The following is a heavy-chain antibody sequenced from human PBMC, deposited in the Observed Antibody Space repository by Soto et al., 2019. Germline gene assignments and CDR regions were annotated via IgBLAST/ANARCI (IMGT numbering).Heavy chain of an antibody. CDR1: GFTFSSYA. CDR3: ARDLYYDFWSGLVY. V-gene: IGHV3-30-3*01. J-gene: IGHJ4*02. Sequence: GGSLRLSCAASGFTFSSYAMHWVRQAPGKGLEWVAVISYDGSNKYYADSVKGRFTISRDNSKNTLYLQMNSLRAEDTAVYYCARDLYYDFWSGLVYWGQGILVTVSS. CDR2: ISYDGSNK. D-gene: IGHD3-3*01.